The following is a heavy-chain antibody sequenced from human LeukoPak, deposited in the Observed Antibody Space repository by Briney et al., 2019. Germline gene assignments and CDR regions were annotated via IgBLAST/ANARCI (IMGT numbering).Heavy chain of an antibody. V-gene: IGHV3-30*18. CDR3: AKAASRCSSGGCSLAIDS. Sequence: GGSLRLSCVASGFTFSIYGMHWVRQAPNKGLEWVALISFDGSKKSYADSVKGRFTISRDNSKNTLNLQMDSLRVEDTAVYYCAKAASRCSSGGCSLAIDSWSQGTLVTVSS. CDR1: GFTFSIYG. J-gene: IGHJ4*02. D-gene: IGHD2-15*01. CDR2: ISFDGSKK.